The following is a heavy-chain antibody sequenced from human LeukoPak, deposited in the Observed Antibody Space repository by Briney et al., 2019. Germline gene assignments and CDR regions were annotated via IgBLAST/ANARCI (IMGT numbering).Heavy chain of an antibody. CDR1: GFTFSSYS. CDR3: ARDSSSSPYSFDY. J-gene: IGHJ4*02. D-gene: IGHD6-6*01. V-gene: IGHV3-21*01. CDR2: ISTSGSYI. Sequence: PGGSLRLSCAACGFTFSSYSMNWVRQAPGKGLEWVSSISTSGSYIYYADSVKGRFTISRDNAKNSLYLQMNGLRAEDTAVYYCARDSSSSPYSFDYWGQGTLVTVSS.